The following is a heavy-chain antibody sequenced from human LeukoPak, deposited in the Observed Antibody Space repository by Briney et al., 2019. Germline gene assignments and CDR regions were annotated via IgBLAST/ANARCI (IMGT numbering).Heavy chain of an antibody. CDR2: IRYDGNNK. V-gene: IGHV3-30*02. J-gene: IGHJ6*03. Sequence: GGSLRLSRAASGFMFSGYGMHWVRQAPGKGLEWVAFIRYDGNNKQYADSVKGRFTISRDNSKNTLYLQMNSLRTEDTAVYYCAKDERVILTNMDVCGKGTTVTISS. D-gene: IGHD2-21*01. CDR1: GFMFSGYG. CDR3: AKDERVILTNMDV.